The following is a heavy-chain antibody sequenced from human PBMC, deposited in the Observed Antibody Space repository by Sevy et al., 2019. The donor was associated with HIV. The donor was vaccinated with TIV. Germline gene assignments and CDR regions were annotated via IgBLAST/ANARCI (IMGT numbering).Heavy chain of an antibody. CDR2: ISHSGGAS. CDR3: AKTTWGGSYRFDY. J-gene: IGHJ4*02. CDR1: GFTFSTYA. Sequence: GGSLRLSCAASGFTFSTYAMSWLRQAPGKGLEWVSVISHSGGASSYGDSVKGRFTISRDNSKNTLYQQMNSPRAEDTAVYYCAKTTWGGSYRFDYWGQGTLVTVSS. D-gene: IGHD1-26*01. V-gene: IGHV3-23*01.